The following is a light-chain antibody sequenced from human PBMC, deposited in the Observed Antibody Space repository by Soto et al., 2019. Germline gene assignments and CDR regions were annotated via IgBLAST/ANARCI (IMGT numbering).Light chain of an antibody. J-gene: IGKJ4*01. CDR1: QSVSSGS. Sequence: EIVLTQSPDTLSLSPGERATLSCRASQSVSSGSLAWYQQIPGQAPRLLIYGASSRATGIPDRFSGSGSGTDFTLTISRLEPEDFAVYYCQQYGSSPLTFGGGTKVDI. V-gene: IGKV3-20*01. CDR2: GAS. CDR3: QQYGSSPLT.